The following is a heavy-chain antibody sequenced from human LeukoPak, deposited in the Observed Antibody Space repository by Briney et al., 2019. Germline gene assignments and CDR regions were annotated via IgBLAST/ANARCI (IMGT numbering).Heavy chain of an antibody. V-gene: IGHV3-33*06. Sequence: PGRTLRLSCAASGFTFSSYGMHWVRQAPGTGLESVAVIWYDGSNKYYADSVKGRFTISRDNSKNTLYLQMNSLGAEDTAVYYCAKDHRPLVYYMDVWGKGTTVTVSS. CDR1: GFTFSSYG. CDR3: AKDHRPLVYYMDV. D-gene: IGHD6-6*01. J-gene: IGHJ6*03. CDR2: IWYDGSNK.